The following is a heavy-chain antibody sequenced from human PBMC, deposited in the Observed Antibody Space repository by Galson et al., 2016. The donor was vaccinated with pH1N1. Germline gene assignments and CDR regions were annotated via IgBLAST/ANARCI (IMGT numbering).Heavy chain of an antibody. CDR3: ARDVPGFLDWYYFDH. V-gene: IGHV4-4*07. D-gene: IGHD1-1*01. J-gene: IGHJ4*02. CDR2: IYTTGTT. CDR1: GYTFNRYD. Sequence: SCKASGYTFNRYDISWIRQPAGKGLEWIGRIYTTGTTTGTTNYNPSLKRRVTMSVDTSKNQVSLNLSSVTAADTAVYYCARDVPGFLDWYYFDHWGQGTLVTVSS.